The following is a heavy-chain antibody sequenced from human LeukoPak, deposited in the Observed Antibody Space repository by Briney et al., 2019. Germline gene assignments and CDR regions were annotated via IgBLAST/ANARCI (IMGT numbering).Heavy chain of an antibody. V-gene: IGHV3-7*01. CDR3: VRGSPVWES. Sequence: PGGSLILSCAASGFTFSNYWMTWVLQAPGQAVEWVGNIKQDGTEQGFVDSVKSRFSISRDNAKNSLYLQMNSLSAEDTAVYYCVRGSPVWESWGQGTLVTVSS. CDR1: GFTFSNYW. J-gene: IGHJ4*02. CDR2: IKQDGTEQ. D-gene: IGHD1-26*01.